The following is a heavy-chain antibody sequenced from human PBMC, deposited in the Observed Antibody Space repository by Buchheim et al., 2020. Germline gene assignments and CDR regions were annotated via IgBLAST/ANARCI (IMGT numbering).Heavy chain of an antibody. D-gene: IGHD3-16*01. V-gene: IGHV2-5*01. Sequence: QITLKESGLTLVKPTQTLTLTCTFSGFSLSTSGVGVGWIRQPPGRALEWLAITHWNDADHYSPSLKSRLTITKATSKNQVALTMTNMDPVDTATYYCAHRLVGGGLGHWGQGTL. J-gene: IGHJ4*02. CDR3: AHRLVGGGLGH. CDR2: THWNDAD. CDR1: GFSLSTSGVG.